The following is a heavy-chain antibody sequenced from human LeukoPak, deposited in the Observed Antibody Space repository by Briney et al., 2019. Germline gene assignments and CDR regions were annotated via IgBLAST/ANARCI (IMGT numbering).Heavy chain of an antibody. CDR2: IKDSGTT. CDR3: ARESPHTFYFDY. CDR1: GYSFTTYH. Sequence: ASVKVSCKASGYSFTTYHIHWVRQAPGQGLEWMGIIKDSGTTNYPQKFQGRVTMTRDTSTSTVYMEVSSLRSEDTAVYYCARESPHTFYFDYWGQGTLVTVSS. V-gene: IGHV1-46*01. D-gene: IGHD3-16*01. J-gene: IGHJ4*02.